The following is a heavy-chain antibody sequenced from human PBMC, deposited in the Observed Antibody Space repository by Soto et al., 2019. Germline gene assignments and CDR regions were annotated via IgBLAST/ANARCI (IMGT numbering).Heavy chain of an antibody. CDR1: GFTFSSYA. V-gene: IGHV3-64*01. D-gene: IGHD5-12*01. Sequence: EVQLVESGGGLVQPGGSLRLSCAASGFTFSSYAMHWVRQAPGKGLEYVSAISSNGGSTYYANSVKGRFTISRDNSKNTLYLQMGSLRAEDMAVYYCARRDGYNSAYWGQGTLVTVSS. J-gene: IGHJ4*02. CDR2: ISSNGGST. CDR3: ARRDGYNSAY.